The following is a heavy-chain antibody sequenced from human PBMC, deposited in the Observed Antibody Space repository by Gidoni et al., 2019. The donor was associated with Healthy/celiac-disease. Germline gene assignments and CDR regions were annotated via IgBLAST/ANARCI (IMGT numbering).Heavy chain of an antibody. J-gene: IGHJ1*01. CDR2: IYPVDSDT. V-gene: IGHV5-51*01. CDR1: GYRFTSYW. CDR3: ARGGYSSSANEYFQH. D-gene: IGHD6-6*01. Sequence: EVQLVQPGAEVKKPGESLKISCKGSGYRFTSYWIGWVRQMPGKGLEWMGIIYPVDSDTRYSPSFQGQVTISADKSISTAYLQWSSLKASDTAMYYCARGGYSSSANEYFQHWGQGTLVTVSS.